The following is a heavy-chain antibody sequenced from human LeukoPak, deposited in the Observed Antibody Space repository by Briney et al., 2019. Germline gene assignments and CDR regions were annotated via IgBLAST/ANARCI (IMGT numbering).Heavy chain of an antibody. Sequence: ASETLSLTCTVSGGSISGYHWTWIRQPPGTGLEWIGYIYYSGSTNYNPSLKSRVTISVDTSKNQFSLKLSSVTAADTAVYYCAREKSPERKTWLQLGAFDVWGQGTVVTVSS. CDR1: GGSISGYH. J-gene: IGHJ3*01. V-gene: IGHV4-59*12. CDR2: IYYSGST. D-gene: IGHD5-24*01. CDR3: AREKSPERKTWLQLGAFDV.